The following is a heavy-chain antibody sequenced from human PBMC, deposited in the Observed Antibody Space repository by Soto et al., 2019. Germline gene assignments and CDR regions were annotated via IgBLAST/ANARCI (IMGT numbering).Heavy chain of an antibody. CDR2: ISGAGGRI. Sequence: GGSLRLSCVVSGFTFSNYGMSWVRQAPGKGLEWVASISGAGGRIYNEDSVKGRFTISRDDSQSSVYLQMDSLKTEDTAVYCCAQITGTPHLGSYGMDVWGQGTTVTVSS. V-gene: IGHV3-23*01. CDR1: GFTFSNYG. CDR3: AQITGTPHLGSYGMDV. D-gene: IGHD1-26*01. J-gene: IGHJ6*02.